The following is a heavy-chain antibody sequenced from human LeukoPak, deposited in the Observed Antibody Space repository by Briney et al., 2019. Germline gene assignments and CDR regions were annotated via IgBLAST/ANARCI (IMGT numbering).Heavy chain of an antibody. CDR1: GFTFSNYA. CDR2: ITASGSST. V-gene: IGHV3-23*01. Sequence: PGGSLRLPCAASGFTFSNYAMSWVRQAPGEGLEWVSAITASGSSTYYADSVKGRFTISRDNSKNTLYLQMNSLRVEDTAVYYCAKDPGYQVVYCFDYWGQGTLVTVSS. J-gene: IGHJ4*02. D-gene: IGHD2-2*01. CDR3: AKDPGYQVVYCFDY.